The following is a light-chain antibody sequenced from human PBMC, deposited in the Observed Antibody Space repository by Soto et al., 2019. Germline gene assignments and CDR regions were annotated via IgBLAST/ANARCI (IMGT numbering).Light chain of an antibody. CDR2: EVN. CDR3: SPFAGGINWEV. CDR1: SSDVGGYKY. V-gene: IGLV2-8*01. Sequence: QSALTQPPSASGSPGQSVTISCTGTSSDVGGYKYVSWYQQHPGKAPQLMIYEVNKRPSGVPDRFSGSKSGNTASLTVSGLQTEDEADYDGSPFAGGINWEVFGSGTKFTIL. J-gene: IGLJ1*01.